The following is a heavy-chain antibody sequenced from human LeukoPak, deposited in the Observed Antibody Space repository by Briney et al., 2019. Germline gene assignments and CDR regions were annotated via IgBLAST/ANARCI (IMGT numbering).Heavy chain of an antibody. J-gene: IGHJ5*02. CDR2: ISGAGDIA. V-gene: IGHV3-23*01. Sequence: PGGSLRLSCAAPGFLFSRCVMGWVRQAPGKGLEWVSSISGAGDIAHYAESVKGRFTISRDNSGNTLYVQMDSLRAEDTAVYYCAKVKSNLTLIGAWGQGTLVTVSS. D-gene: IGHD2-8*01. CDR1: GFLFSRCV. CDR3: AKVKSNLTLIGA.